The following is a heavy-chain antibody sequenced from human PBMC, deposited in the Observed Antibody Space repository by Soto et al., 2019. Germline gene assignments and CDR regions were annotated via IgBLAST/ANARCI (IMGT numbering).Heavy chain of an antibody. V-gene: IGHV3-64*01. J-gene: IGHJ4*02. CDR3: ARDHTWGVSGYSYGFDY. CDR2: ISSNGGST. CDR1: GFTFSNYA. D-gene: IGHD3-22*01. Sequence: EVQLVESGGGLVQPGGSLRLSCAASGFTFSNYAMHWFRQAPGKGLEYVSAISSNGGSTYYANSVKGRFTISRDNSKNTLYLQMGSLRADDMAVYYCARDHTWGVSGYSYGFDYWGQGNLVTVSS.